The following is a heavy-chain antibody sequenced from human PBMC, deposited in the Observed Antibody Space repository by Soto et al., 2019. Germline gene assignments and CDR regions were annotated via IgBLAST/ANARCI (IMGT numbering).Heavy chain of an antibody. CDR2: ISYDGSNT. D-gene: IGHD5-18*01. CDR1: GFTFSSYG. V-gene: IGHV3-30*18. CDR3: AKSITAMTYFDY. Sequence: QVQLVESGGGVVQPGRSLRLSCAASGFTFSSYGMHWVRQAPGKGLEWVAVISYDGSNTYYANSVKGRFTISRDNSKNTLYLQMNSLRAEDTAVYYWAKSITAMTYFDYWGQGTLVTVSS. J-gene: IGHJ4*02.